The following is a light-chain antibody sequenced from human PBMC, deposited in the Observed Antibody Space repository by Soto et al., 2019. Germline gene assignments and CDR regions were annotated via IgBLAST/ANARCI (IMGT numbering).Light chain of an antibody. V-gene: IGKV3-20*01. CDR3: QQYNNWPWP. CDR1: QPVTSSY. CDR2: GAS. Sequence: EIVLTQSPGTLSLSPGERATLSCRASQPVTSSYLAWYQQKPGQAPRRLIYGASNRATGIPDRFRASGSETDFTLTISRLEPEDFAVYYCQQYNNWPWPFGQGTKVDIK. J-gene: IGKJ1*01.